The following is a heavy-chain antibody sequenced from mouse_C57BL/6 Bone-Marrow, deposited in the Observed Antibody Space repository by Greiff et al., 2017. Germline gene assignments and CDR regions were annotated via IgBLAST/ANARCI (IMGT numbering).Heavy chain of an antibody. CDR2: IYPGSGST. CDR3: ARPYYSNYWYFDV. Sequence: QVQLKQPGAELVKPGASVKMSCKASGYTFTSYWITWVKQRPGQGLEWIGDIYPGSGSTNYNEKFKSKATLTVDTSSSTAYRQLSSLTSEDSAVYYCARPYYSNYWYFDVWGTGTTVTVSS. V-gene: IGHV1-55*01. D-gene: IGHD2-5*01. CDR1: GYTFTSYW. J-gene: IGHJ1*03.